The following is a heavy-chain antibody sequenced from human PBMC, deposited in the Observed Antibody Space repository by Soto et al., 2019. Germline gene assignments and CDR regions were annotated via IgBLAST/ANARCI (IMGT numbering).Heavy chain of an antibody. J-gene: IGHJ4*02. CDR2: ISSSGSST. CDR1: GFTFGDYY. CDR3: ARAAAARPAAGY. Sequence: QVQLVESGGGLVKPGGSLRLSCAASGFTFGDYYMSWIRQAPGKGLEWVSYISSSGSSTYYVDSVRGRFTISRDNAKNSLHLQMDSLGAEDTAVYYCARAAAARPAAGYWGQGTLVTVSS. D-gene: IGHD6-6*01. V-gene: IGHV3-11*01.